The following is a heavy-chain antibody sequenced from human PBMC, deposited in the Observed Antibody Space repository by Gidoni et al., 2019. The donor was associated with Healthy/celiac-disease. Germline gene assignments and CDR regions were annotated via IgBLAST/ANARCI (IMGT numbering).Heavy chain of an antibody. CDR3: ARGYCSGGSCYWFDP. D-gene: IGHD2-15*01. Sequence: QVQLQESGPGLVKPSQTLSLPCTVSGGSISSGGYYWSWIRQHPGKGLEWIGYIYYSGSTSYNPSLKSRVTISVDTSKNQFSLKLSSVTAADTAVYYCARGYCSGGSCYWFDPWGQGTLVTVSS. J-gene: IGHJ5*02. CDR2: IYYSGST. V-gene: IGHV4-31*03. CDR1: GGSISSGGYY.